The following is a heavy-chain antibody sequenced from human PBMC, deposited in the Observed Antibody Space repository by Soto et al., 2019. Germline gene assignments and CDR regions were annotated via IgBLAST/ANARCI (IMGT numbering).Heavy chain of an antibody. CDR3: TTGRSWYSSGWDLDY. CDR2: IKSKTDGGTT. D-gene: IGHD6-19*01. CDR1: GFTFSNAW. Sequence: GGSLRLSCAASGFTFSNAWMNWVRQAPGKGLEWVGRIKSKTDGGTTDYAAPVKGRFTISRDDSKNTLYLQMNSLKTEDTAVYYCTTGRSWYSSGWDLDYWGQGTLVTVSS. J-gene: IGHJ4*02. V-gene: IGHV3-15*07.